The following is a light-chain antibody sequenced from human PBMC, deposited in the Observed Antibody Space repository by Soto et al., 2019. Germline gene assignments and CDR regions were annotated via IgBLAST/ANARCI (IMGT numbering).Light chain of an antibody. J-gene: IGKJ1*01. CDR2: AAS. Sequence: DIQMTQSPSSLSASVGDRVTITCRASRTISSYLNWCQQKPGKAPNLLIYAASNLQGGVPSRFSGSGSGTDFTLTISSLHSEDFATYYCQQTYSTPGTFGQGTKVEIK. V-gene: IGKV1-39*01. CDR1: RTISSY. CDR3: QQTYSTPGT.